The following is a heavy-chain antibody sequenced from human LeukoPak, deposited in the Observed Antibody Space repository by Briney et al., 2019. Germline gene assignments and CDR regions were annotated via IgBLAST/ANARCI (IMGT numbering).Heavy chain of an antibody. CDR1: GGSISSYY. V-gene: IGHV4-59*01. J-gene: IGHJ4*02. CDR2: VYYSGST. D-gene: IGHD2-15*01. Sequence: SETLSLTCTVSGGSISSYYWSWIRQPPGKGLEWIGYVYYSGSTNYNPSFKSRITISVDTSRNQFSLQLSSVTAADTAVYYCARIHRYCSGGACYVLDNWGQGTLVAVSS. CDR3: ARIHRYCSGGACYVLDN.